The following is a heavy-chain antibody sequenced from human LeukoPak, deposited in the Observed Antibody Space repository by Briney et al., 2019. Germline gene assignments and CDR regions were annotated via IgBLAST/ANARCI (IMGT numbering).Heavy chain of an antibody. CDR2: ISAYNGNT. Sequence: ASVKVSCKASGYTFSSLGISWVRQAPGQGLEWMGWISAYNGNTHYAQKLQGRVTMTTDTSTSTAYMELRSLRSDDTAVYFCARGYSSSSRFDYWGQGTLVTVSS. D-gene: IGHD6-6*01. CDR3: ARGYSSSSRFDY. J-gene: IGHJ4*02. V-gene: IGHV1-18*01. CDR1: GYTFSSLG.